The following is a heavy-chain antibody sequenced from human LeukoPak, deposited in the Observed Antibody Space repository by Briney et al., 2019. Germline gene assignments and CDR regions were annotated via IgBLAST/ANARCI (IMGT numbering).Heavy chain of an antibody. Sequence: SVKVSCKASGGTFSSYAISWVRQAPGQGLEWMGGIIPIFGTANYAQKFQGRVTITADESTSTAYMELSSLRSEDTAVYYCAREGTGAKYFDYWGQGTLVTVSS. CDR3: AREGTGAKYFDY. CDR1: GGTFSSYA. J-gene: IGHJ4*02. D-gene: IGHD1-1*01. CDR2: IIPIFGTA. V-gene: IGHV1-69*13.